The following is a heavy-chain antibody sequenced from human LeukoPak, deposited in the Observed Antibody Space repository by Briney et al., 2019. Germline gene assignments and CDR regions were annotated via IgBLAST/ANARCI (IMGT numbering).Heavy chain of an antibody. Sequence: PSETLSHTCTVSGGSISSSLDFWGWIRQPPGKGLEWIGTLFYSGSTKYNPSLKSRVNIYAVTSKSQFSLKMTSVTAVDTAVYYCARRAYSIPYAFEIWGQGTMVTVSS. CDR3: ARRAYSIPYAFEI. CDR2: LFYSGST. J-gene: IGHJ3*02. CDR1: GGSISSSLDF. V-gene: IGHV4-39*01. D-gene: IGHD2-21*01.